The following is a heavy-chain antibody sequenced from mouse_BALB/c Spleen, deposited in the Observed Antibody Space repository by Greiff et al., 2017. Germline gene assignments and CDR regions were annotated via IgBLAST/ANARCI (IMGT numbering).Heavy chain of an antibody. Sequence: QLKQSGGDLVKPGGSLKLSCAASGFTFSSYGMSWVRQTPDKRLEWVATISSGGSYTYYPDSVKGRFTISRDNAKNTLYLQMSSLKSEDTAMYYCARHPMYGNYSYAMDYWGQGTSVTVSS. CDR1: GFTFSSYG. D-gene: IGHD2-10*02. J-gene: IGHJ4*01. CDR3: ARHPMYGNYSYAMDY. CDR2: ISSGGSYT. V-gene: IGHV5-6*01.